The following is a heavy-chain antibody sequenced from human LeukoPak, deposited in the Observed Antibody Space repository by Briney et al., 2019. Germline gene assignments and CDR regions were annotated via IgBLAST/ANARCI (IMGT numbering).Heavy chain of an antibody. D-gene: IGHD6-19*01. CDR1: GGSISSYY. CDR2: IFHSGIT. Sequence: PSETLSLTCTVSGGSISSYYLNWIRQPPGEGLEWIGYIFHSGITKYNPSLKSRVTISIDTSKNQFSLKLSSVTAADTAVYYCASSKYSSGWYFDYWGQGTLVTVSS. CDR3: ASSKYSSGWYFDY. V-gene: IGHV4-59*12. J-gene: IGHJ4*02.